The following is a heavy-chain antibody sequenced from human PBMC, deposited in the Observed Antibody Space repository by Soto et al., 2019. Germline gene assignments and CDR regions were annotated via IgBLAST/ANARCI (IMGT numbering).Heavy chain of an antibody. CDR1: GGSISGYY. CDR3: ARDLMVNLWYYMDV. D-gene: IGHD5-18*01. Sequence: QVQLQESGPGLVKPSETLSLTCSVSGGSISGYYWSWIRQPPGKGLEWIGYIYYSGSTNYNPSLEGRVTISVDTSKNQCSLRLSSVTAADTAVYYCARDLMVNLWYYMDVWGKGTTVTVSS. J-gene: IGHJ6*03. V-gene: IGHV4-59*01. CDR2: IYYSGST.